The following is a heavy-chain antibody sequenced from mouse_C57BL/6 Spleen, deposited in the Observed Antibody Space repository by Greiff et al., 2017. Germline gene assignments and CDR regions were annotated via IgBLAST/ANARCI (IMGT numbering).Heavy chain of an antibody. CDR3: ARSGFPYYFDY. J-gene: IGHJ2*01. CDR1: GFTFTDYY. Sequence: EVQGVESGGGLVQPGGSLSLSCAASGFTFTDYYMSWVRQPPGKALEWLGFIRNKANGYTTEYSASVKGRFTISRDNSQSILYLQMNALRAEDSATYYCARSGFPYYFDYWGQGTTLTVSS. CDR2: IRNKANGYTT. V-gene: IGHV7-3*01.